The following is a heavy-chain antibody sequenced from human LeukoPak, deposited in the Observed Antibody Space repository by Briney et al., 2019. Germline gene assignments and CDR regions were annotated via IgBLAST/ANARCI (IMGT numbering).Heavy chain of an antibody. D-gene: IGHD5/OR15-5a*01. CDR2: INHSGST. CDR3: ARESTTNDGSGLDY. J-gene: IGHJ4*02. V-gene: IGHV4-34*01. CDR1: GESFSGYY. Sequence: SETLSLTCAVYGESFSGYYWSWIRQPPGKGLEWIGEINHSGSTNYNPSLKSRVTISVDTSKNQFSLKLSSVTAADTAVYYCARESTTNDGSGLDYWGQGTLVTVSS.